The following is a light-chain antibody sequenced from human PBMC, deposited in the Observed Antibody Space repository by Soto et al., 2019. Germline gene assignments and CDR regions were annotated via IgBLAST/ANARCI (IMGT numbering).Light chain of an antibody. V-gene: IGKV3-15*01. CDR1: QSVNYN. CDR3: QQYNNWPSWT. CDR2: ITS. J-gene: IGKJ1*01. Sequence: IVLTQSPGTLSLSPGERATLSCRASQSVNYNLAWYQQKPGPAPTLLIYITSTRATGIPARFSGSGPGTEFTLTISSLQSEDSAVYYCQQYNNWPSWTFGQGTKVDIK.